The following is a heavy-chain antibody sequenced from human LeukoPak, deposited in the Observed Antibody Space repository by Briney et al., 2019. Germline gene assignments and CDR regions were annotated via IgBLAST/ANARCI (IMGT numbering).Heavy chain of an antibody. V-gene: IGHV3-23*01. D-gene: IGHD2/OR15-2a*01. CDR1: GFTFTSFA. CDR3: AKKTFSTASRYYFDS. J-gene: IGHJ4*02. Sequence: GGSLRLSCAASGFTFTSFAMSWVRQAPGKGLEWVSAISGSGGSTYYADSVKGRFSISRDNYKNTLSLQMNSLRAEDTAIYYCAKKTFSTASRYYFDSWGQGSLVTVSS. CDR2: ISGSGGST.